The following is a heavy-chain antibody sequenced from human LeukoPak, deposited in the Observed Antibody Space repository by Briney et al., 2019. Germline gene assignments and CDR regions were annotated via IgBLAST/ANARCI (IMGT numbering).Heavy chain of an antibody. V-gene: IGHV4-39*07. CDR1: GGSISSSSYY. CDR3: ARSKGNSWLWFDP. Sequence: SETLSLTCTVSGGSISSSSYYWGWIRQPPGKGLEWIGSIYYSGSTYYNPSLKSRVTISVDTSKNQFSLKLSSVTAADTAVYYCARSKGNSWLWFDPWGQGTLVTVSS. J-gene: IGHJ5*02. D-gene: IGHD6-13*01. CDR2: IYYSGST.